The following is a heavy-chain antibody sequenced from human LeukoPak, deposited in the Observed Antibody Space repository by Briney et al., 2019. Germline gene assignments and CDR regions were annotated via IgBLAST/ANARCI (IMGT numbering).Heavy chain of an antibody. CDR2: IYSGGST. V-gene: IGHV3-53*01. Sequence: GGSLRLSCAASGFTVSSNYMSWVRQAPGKGLEWVSVIYSGGSTYYADSVKGRFTISRDNSKNTLYLQMTSLRAEDTAVYYCASSVDTAMVEDCWGQGTLVTVSS. J-gene: IGHJ4*02. CDR1: GFTVSSNY. D-gene: IGHD5-18*01. CDR3: ASSVDTAMVEDC.